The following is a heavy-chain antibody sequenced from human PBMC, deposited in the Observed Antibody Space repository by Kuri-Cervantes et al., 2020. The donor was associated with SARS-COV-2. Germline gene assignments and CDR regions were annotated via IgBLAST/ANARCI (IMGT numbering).Heavy chain of an antibody. CDR1: GFSLSNARMG. CDR2: IFSNDEK. J-gene: IGHJ4*02. Sequence: SGPTLVKPTETLTLTCTVSGFSLSNARMGVSWIRQPPGKALEWLAHIFSNDEKSYSTSLKSRLTISKDTSKNQVVLTMTNMDPVDTATYYCAHRRTPPGRAAAGDYFDYWGQGTLVTVSS. CDR3: AHRRTPPGRAAAGDYFDY. D-gene: IGHD6-13*01. V-gene: IGHV2-26*01.